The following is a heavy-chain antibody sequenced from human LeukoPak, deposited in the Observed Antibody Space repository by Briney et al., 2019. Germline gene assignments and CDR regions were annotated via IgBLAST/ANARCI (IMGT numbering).Heavy chain of an antibody. CDR3: AKDLRGGLDY. CDR2: ISGSGGST. Sequence: PGRSLRLSCAASGFTFSSYGMHWVRQAPGKGLEWVSAISGSGGSTYYADPVKGRFPIPRDNPKNTRYLQMNSLRAEATAVYYCAKDLRGGLDYWGQGTLVTVSS. V-gene: IGHV3-23*01. CDR1: GFTFSSYG. D-gene: IGHD5-12*01. J-gene: IGHJ4*02.